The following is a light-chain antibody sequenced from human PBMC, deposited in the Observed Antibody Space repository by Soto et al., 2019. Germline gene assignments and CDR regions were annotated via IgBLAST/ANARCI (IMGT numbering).Light chain of an antibody. CDR3: QQYGSSPPYT. CDR2: GAF. CDR1: QSVSSSY. J-gene: IGKJ2*01. Sequence: EIVLTQSPGTLSLSPGERATLSCRASQSVSSSYLAWYQQKPGQAPRLLIYGAFNRATGISDRFSGSGSGTDFTLTFSRLEPEDFAVYYCQQYGSSPPYTFGQGTKVEI. V-gene: IGKV3-20*01.